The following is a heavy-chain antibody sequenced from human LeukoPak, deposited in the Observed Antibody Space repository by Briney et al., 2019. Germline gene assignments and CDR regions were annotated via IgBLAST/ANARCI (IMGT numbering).Heavy chain of an antibody. D-gene: IGHD2-2*01. CDR1: GYTFTGYY. J-gene: IGHJ5*02. V-gene: IGHV1-2*02. CDR2: INPNSGGT. Sequence: ASVKVSCKASGYTFTGYYMHWVRQAPGQGLEWMGWINPNSGGTNYAQKFQGRATMTRDTSISTAYMELSRLRSDDTAVYYCARVYGASCYVCNWFDPWGQGTLVTVSS. CDR3: ARVYGASCYVCNWFDP.